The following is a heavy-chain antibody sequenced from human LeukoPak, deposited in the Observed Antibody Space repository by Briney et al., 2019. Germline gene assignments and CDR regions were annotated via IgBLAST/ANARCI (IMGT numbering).Heavy chain of an antibody. D-gene: IGHD3-10*01. CDR2: FSGSGGST. CDR3: AREKGRGVISPYFDY. V-gene: IGHV3-23*01. CDR1: GFIFSNYA. Sequence: GGSLRLSCAASGFIFSNYAMSWVRQAPGKGLQWVSAFSGSGGSTYYADSVKGRFTISRDNSRNTLYLQMNSLRAEDTAVYYCAREKGRGVISPYFDYWGQGTLVIVSS. J-gene: IGHJ4*02.